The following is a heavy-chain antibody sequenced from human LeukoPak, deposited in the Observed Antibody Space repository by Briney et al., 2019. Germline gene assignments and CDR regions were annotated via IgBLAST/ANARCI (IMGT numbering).Heavy chain of an antibody. Sequence: GRSLRLSCAASGFTFSSYGMHLVRQSPSKGLGWVAVIWYDGSNKYYAGSVKGRFTISRDNSKNTLYLQMNSLRAEDTAVYYCAKGQAGDYVGVDYWGQGTLVTVSS. CDR3: AKGQAGDYVGVDY. CDR1: GFTFSSYG. V-gene: IGHV3-33*06. D-gene: IGHD4-17*01. J-gene: IGHJ4*02. CDR2: IWYDGSNK.